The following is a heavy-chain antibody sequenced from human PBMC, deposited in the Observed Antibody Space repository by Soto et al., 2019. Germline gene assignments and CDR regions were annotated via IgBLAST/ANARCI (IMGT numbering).Heavy chain of an antibody. CDR1: GGSISSGGYY. CDR3: ARGRGIVATINSPLLFDY. D-gene: IGHD5-12*01. Sequence: SETLSLTCTVSGGSISSGGYYWSWIRQHPGKGLEWIGYIYYSGSTYYNPSLKSRVTISVDTSKNQFSLKLSSVPAADTAVYYCARGRGIVATINSPLLFDYWGRGTLVTVSS. CDR2: IYYSGST. V-gene: IGHV4-31*03. J-gene: IGHJ4*02.